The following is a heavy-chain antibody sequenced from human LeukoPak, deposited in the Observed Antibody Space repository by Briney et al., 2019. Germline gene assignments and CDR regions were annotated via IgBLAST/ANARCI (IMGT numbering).Heavy chain of an antibody. CDR2: FDPEDGET. D-gene: IGHD3-22*01. CDR3: ATDLSGYYDSSGSY. V-gene: IGHV1-24*01. J-gene: IGHJ4*02. Sequence: DSVKVSCKVSGYTLTELSVHWVRQAPGKGLELMGGFDPEDGETIYAQKFQGRVTMTEDTSTDTAYMELSSLRSEDTAVYYCATDLSGYYDSSGSYWGQGTLVTVSS. CDR1: GYTLTELS.